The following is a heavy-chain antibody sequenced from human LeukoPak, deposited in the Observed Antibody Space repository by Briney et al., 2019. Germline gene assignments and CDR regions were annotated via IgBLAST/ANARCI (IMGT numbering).Heavy chain of an antibody. V-gene: IGHV3-21*01. J-gene: IGHJ4*02. CDR3: ASSFLSGSYSVPGFDY. CDR1: GFTFSSYS. D-gene: IGHD1-26*01. CDR2: ISSSSSYI. Sequence: PGGSLRLSCEASGFTFSSYSMNWVRQAPGKGLEWVSSISSSSSYIYYADSVKGRFTISRDNAKNSLYLQMNSLRAEDTAVYYCASSFLSGSYSVPGFDYWGQGTLVTVSS.